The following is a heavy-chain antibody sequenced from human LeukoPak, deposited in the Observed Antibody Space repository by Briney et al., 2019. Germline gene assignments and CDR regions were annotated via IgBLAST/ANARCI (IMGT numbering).Heavy chain of an antibody. CDR1: GGSISSSNW. J-gene: IGHJ6*03. CDR3: ARRSSGRYYYYMDV. V-gene: IGHV4-4*02. Sequence: SGTLSLTCAVSGGSISSSNWWSWVRQPPGRGLEWIGEIYHSGSTNYNPSLKSRVTISVDKSKNQFSLKLSSVTAADTAVYYCARRSSGRYYYYMDVWGKGTTVTVSS. D-gene: IGHD6-19*01. CDR2: IYHSGST.